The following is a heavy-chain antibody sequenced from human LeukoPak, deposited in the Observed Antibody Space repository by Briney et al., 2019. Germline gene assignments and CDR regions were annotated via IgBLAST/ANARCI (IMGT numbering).Heavy chain of an antibody. CDR3: ARDDDYGDYDSDY. D-gene: IGHD4-17*01. Sequence: ASVKVSCKASGYMFTSCGISWVRQAPGQGLEWMGWISAYNGNTKYAQKLQGRVTMTTDTSTSTAYMELRSLRSDDTAVYYCARDDDYGDYDSDYWGQGTLVTVSS. J-gene: IGHJ4*02. CDR2: ISAYNGNT. CDR1: GYMFTSCG. V-gene: IGHV1-18*01.